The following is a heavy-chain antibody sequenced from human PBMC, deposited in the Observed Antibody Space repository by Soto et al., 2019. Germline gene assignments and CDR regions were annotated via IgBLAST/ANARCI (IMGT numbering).Heavy chain of an antibody. D-gene: IGHD6-6*01. CDR1: GFTFSSYS. V-gene: IGHV3-21*01. CDR3: ARAYSSSSGGSDY. J-gene: IGHJ4*02. CDR2: ISSSSSYI. Sequence: EVQLVESGGGLVKPGGSLRLSCAASGFTFSSYSMNWVCQAPGKGLEWVSSISSSSSYIYYADSVKGRFTISRDNAKNSLYLQMNSLRAEDTAVYYCARAYSSSSGGSDYWGQGTLVTVSS.